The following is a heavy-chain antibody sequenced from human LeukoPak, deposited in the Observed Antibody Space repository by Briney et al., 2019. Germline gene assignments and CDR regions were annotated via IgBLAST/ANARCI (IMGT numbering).Heavy chain of an antibody. CDR2: INHSGST. J-gene: IGHJ4*02. V-gene: IGHV4-34*01. Sequence: SETLSPTCAVYGGSFSGYYWSWIRQPPGKGLEWIGEINHSGSTNYNPSLKSRVTISVDTSKNQISLKLSSVTAADTAVYYCARGYYYGSGNYHLDYWGQGTLVTVSS. CDR3: ARGYYYGSGNYHLDY. CDR1: GGSFSGYY. D-gene: IGHD3-10*01.